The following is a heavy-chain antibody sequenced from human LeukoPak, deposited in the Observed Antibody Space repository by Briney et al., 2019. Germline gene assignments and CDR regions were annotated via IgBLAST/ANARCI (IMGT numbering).Heavy chain of an antibody. J-gene: IGHJ6*03. CDR2: INRDGSST. CDR1: GFTINSYW. V-gene: IGHV3-74*01. D-gene: IGHD6-19*01. CDR3: AREGLVPLRRHYYYMDV. Sequence: QAGGSLRLSCAVSGFTINSYWMHWVRQAPGKGLVWVSRINRDGSSTSYADSVKGRFTISKDNAKNSLYLQMNSLRAEDTALYHCAREGLVPLRRHYYYMDVWGKGTTVTVSS.